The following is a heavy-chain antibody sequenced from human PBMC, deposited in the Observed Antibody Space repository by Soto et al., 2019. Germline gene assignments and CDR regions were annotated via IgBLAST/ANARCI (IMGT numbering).Heavy chain of an antibody. V-gene: IGHV3-23*01. CDR2: ISGSGGST. CDR1: GFTFSSYA. D-gene: IGHD3-10*01. Sequence: GGSLRLSCAASGFTFSSYAMSWVRQAPGKGLEWVSAISGSGGSTYYADSVKGRFTISRDNSKNTLYLQMNSLRAEDTAVYYCAKDQAYGSGSYYKPGDAFDIWGQGTMVTVSS. J-gene: IGHJ3*02. CDR3: AKDQAYGSGSYYKPGDAFDI.